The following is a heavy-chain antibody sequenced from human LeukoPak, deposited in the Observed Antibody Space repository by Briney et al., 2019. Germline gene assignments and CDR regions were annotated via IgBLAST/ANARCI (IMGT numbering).Heavy chain of an antibody. J-gene: IGHJ5*02. V-gene: IGHV4-39*01. Sequence: PSETLSLTCTVSGGSISSSSYYWGWIRQPPGKGLEWIGSIYYSGSTYYNPSLKSRVTISVDTSKNQFSLKLSSVTAADTAVYYCARQSTYCSSTSCYVHWFDPWGQGTLVTVSS. CDR3: ARQSTYCSSTSCYVHWFDP. CDR2: IYYSGST. D-gene: IGHD2-2*01. CDR1: GGSISSSSYY.